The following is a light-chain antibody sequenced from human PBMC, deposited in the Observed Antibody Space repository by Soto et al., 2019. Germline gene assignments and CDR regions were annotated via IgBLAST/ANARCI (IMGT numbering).Light chain of an antibody. V-gene: IGKV3-11*01. CDR2: DAS. CDR1: QSVSSY. CDR3: QHRSNWPLT. J-gene: IGKJ4*01. Sequence: EIVLTQSPATLSLSPGERATLSCRASQSVSSYLAWYQQKPGQAPRLLIYDASNRSTGIPARFSGSGSGTDFTLSSSRLEPEELAVYYCQHRSNWPLTFGGGTKVEIK.